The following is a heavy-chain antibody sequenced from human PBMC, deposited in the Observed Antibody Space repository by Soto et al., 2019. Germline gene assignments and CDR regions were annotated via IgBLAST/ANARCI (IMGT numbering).Heavy chain of an antibody. J-gene: IGHJ4*02. CDR3: AKAVSWIQLWLYNY. Sequence: GGSLRLSCAASGFTFSSYAMSWVRQAPGKGLEWVSAISGSGGSTYYADSVKGRFTISRDNSKNTLYLQMNSLRAEDTAVYYCAKAVSWIQLWLYNYWGQGTLVTVSS. CDR1: GFTFSSYA. D-gene: IGHD5-18*01. CDR2: ISGSGGST. V-gene: IGHV3-23*01.